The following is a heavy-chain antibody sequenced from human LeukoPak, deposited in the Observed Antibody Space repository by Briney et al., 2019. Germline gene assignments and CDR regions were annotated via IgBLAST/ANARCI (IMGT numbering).Heavy chain of an antibody. CDR3: AKETTVAGTLWDFDY. CDR2: ISGSGGST. J-gene: IGHJ4*02. V-gene: IGHV3-23*01. D-gene: IGHD6-19*01. Sequence: PGGSLRLSCAASGFTFSSYAMSWVRQAPRKGLEWVSAISGSGGSTYYAASLKGRFTISRDNSKNTLYLQMNSLRAEDTAVYYCAKETTVAGTLWDFDYWGQGTLVTVSS. CDR1: GFTFSSYA.